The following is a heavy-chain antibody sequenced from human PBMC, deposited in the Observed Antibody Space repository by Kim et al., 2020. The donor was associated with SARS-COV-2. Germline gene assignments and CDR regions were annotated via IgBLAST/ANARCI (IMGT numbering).Heavy chain of an antibody. J-gene: IGHJ4*02. D-gene: IGHD3-22*01. Sequence: KGRFTISRDNSKTTLYLQMNSLRAEDTAVYYCAKEPLYYYDSSGYGHFDYWGQGTLVTVSS. V-gene: IGHV3-23*01. CDR3: AKEPLYYYDSSGYGHFDY.